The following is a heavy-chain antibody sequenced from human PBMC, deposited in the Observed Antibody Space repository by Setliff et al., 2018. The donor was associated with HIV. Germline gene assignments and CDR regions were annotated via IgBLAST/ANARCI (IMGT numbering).Heavy chain of an antibody. D-gene: IGHD5-12*01. J-gene: IGHJ6*03. CDR2: LYDTGRT. CDR1: GGSVIKDKFY. CDR3: VNSGYDGDYYYYYMDV. V-gene: IGHV4-39*01. Sequence: ETLSLTCSVSGGSVIKDKFYWGWIRQAPAKGLEWIGTLYDTGRTYYNPPLKSRVSIFVDTTKNEFSLNLRSVTAADTAVYFCVNSGYDGDYYYYYMDVWGKGTTVTVSS.